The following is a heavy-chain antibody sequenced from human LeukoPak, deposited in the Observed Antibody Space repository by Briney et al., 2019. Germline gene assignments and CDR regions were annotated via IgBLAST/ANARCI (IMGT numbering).Heavy chain of an antibody. Sequence: GESLKISCKSYGFSFTSYWIGWVRQMPGKGLEWMGIIHPVDSHTRYSPSFQGHASTSADTSISTAYLQWSSLKASDTAMYYCARRGKSAFDVWGQGTMVTVSS. J-gene: IGHJ3*01. D-gene: IGHD3-16*01. CDR3: ARRGKSAFDV. CDR2: IHPVDSHT. CDR1: GFSFTSYW. V-gene: IGHV5-51*01.